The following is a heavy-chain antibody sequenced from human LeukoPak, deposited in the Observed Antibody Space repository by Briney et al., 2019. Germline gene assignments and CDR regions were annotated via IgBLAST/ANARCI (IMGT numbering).Heavy chain of an antibody. D-gene: IGHD6-13*01. J-gene: IGHJ3*01. CDR2: ISSSGDRT. V-gene: IGHV3-64*05. CDR1: GFTFNTYP. Sequence: GGSLRLSCSASGFTFNTYPMHWVRQAPGKGLECVSAISSSGDRTYYADSVKGRFTISRDNSKNTLFFLMSSLRTEDTAVYYCVKDTLPKGYSTRWNYAFDVWGQGTTVTVSP. CDR3: VKDTLPKGYSTRWNYAFDV.